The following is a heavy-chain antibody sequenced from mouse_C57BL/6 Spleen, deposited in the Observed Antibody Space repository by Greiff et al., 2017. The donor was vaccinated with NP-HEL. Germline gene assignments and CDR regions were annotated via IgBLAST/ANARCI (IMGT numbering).Heavy chain of an antibody. CDR1: GFTFTDYY. D-gene: IGHD2-3*01. J-gene: IGHJ3*01. Sequence: EVMLVESGGGLVQPGGSLSLSCAASGFTFTDYYMSWVRQPPGKALEWLGFIRNKANGYTTEYSASVKGRFTISRDNSQSILYLQMNALRAEDSATYYCARYDGYLFAYWGQGTLVTVSA. CDR3: ARYDGYLFAY. CDR2: IRNKANGYTT. V-gene: IGHV7-3*01.